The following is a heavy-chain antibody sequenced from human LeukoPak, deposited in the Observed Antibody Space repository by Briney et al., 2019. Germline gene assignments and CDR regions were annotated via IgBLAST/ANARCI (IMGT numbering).Heavy chain of an antibody. Sequence: GSLRLSCVVSGFTFSSYSINWVRQPPGKGLEWIGEIHRSGSPNYNPSLQSRVTISIDRSRNQIALELSSVTAADTAVYYCAREILGGFNPGAYWGQGTLVTVSS. CDR3: AREILGGFNPGAY. CDR1: GFTFSSYSI. D-gene: IGHD1-14*01. J-gene: IGHJ4*02. V-gene: IGHV4-4*02. CDR2: IHRSGSP.